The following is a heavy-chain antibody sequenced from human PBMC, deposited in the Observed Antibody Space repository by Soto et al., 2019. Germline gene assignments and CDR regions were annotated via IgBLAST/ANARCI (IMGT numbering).Heavy chain of an antibody. J-gene: IGHJ5*02. CDR2: ISHDGVTK. D-gene: IGHD6-19*01. CDR3: VRGGDSSSWERLDR. V-gene: IGHV3-30-3*01. Sequence: HGGSLRLSCAASGSSFPKYPMHWVRQTPDKGLEWLAVISHDGVTKNPADSVKGRFHDSRDNSSNRLYLEMNSVRTENAAMYYCVRGGDSSSWERLDRCSQGPLITVSA. CDR1: GSSFPKYP.